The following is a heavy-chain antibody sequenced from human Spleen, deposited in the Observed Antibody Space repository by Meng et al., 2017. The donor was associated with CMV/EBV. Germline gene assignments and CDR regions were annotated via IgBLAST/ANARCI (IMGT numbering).Heavy chain of an antibody. CDR3: ARDCGSGYYPLDAFDI. CDR1: GFTFSDYY. Sequence: GGSLRLSCAASGFTFSDYYMSWIRQAPGKGLEWVSYISSSGSTIYYADSVKGRFTISRDNAKNSLYLQMNSLRAEDTAVYYCARDCGSGYYPLDAFDIWGQGTMVTVSS. CDR2: ISSSGSTI. V-gene: IGHV3-11*01. D-gene: IGHD3-22*01. J-gene: IGHJ3*02.